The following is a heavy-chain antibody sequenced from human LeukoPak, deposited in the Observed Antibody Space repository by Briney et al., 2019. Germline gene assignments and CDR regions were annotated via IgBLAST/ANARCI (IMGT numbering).Heavy chain of an antibody. CDR1: GFTFSSYG. Sequence: RAGRSLRLSCAASGFTFSSYGMHWVRQAPGKGLEWVAVISYDGSNKYYADSVKGRFTISRDNSKSTLYLQMNSLRAEDTAVYYCAKDNEYGDYGGWFDPWGQGTLVTVSS. V-gene: IGHV3-30*18. D-gene: IGHD4-17*01. CDR3: AKDNEYGDYGGWFDP. J-gene: IGHJ5*02. CDR2: ISYDGSNK.